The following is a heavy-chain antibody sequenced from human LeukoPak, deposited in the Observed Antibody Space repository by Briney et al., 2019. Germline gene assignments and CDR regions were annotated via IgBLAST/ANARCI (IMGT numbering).Heavy chain of an antibody. CDR2: ISSSSSYI. D-gene: IGHD5-18*01. Sequence: PGGSLRLSCAASGFTLSSYSMNWVRQAPGKGLEWVSSISSSSSYIYYADSVKGRFTISRDNAKNSLYLQMNSLRAEDTAVYYCARGNTAMATHFDYWGQGTLVTVSS. J-gene: IGHJ4*02. V-gene: IGHV3-21*01. CDR1: GFTLSSYS. CDR3: ARGNTAMATHFDY.